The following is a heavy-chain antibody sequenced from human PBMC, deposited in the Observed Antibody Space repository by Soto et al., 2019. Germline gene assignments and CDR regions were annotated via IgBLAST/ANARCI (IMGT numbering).Heavy chain of an antibody. V-gene: IGHV4-61*01. Sequence: PSETLSLTCTVSGVSVTSGNYYCSWIRQPPGKGLEWIGHIYYSGSTNYNPSLKSRVTISVDASKNQFSLKLSSVTAADTAIYFCERGTVVHPFVDYPGPGPVITVS. CDR2: IYYSGST. J-gene: IGHJ4*02. CDR3: ERGTVVHPFVDY. CDR1: GVSVTSGNYY. D-gene: IGHD2-21*01.